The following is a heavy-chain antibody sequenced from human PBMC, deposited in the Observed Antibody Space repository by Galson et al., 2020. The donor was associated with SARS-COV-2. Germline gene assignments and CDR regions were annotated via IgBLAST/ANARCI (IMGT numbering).Heavy chain of an antibody. CDR3: ARLRYYDVLTGYIVDV. V-gene: IGHV1-2*02. CDR1: GYTFTDYY. Sequence: ASVKVSCKASGYTFTDYYIHWVRQAPGQGLEWMGWINPKSGGTNYAQQFEARVTMTRDTSITTAYMELIRLRADDTAVYYCARLRYYDVLTGYIVDVWGQGTMVTVSS. CDR2: INPKSGGT. J-gene: IGHJ6*02. D-gene: IGHD3-9*01.